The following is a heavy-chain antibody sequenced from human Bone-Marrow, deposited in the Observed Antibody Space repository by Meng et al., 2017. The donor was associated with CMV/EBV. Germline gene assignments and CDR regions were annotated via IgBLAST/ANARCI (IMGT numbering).Heavy chain of an antibody. CDR1: GGSISSSNW. J-gene: IGHJ4*02. Sequence: CDVSGGSISSSNWWSWVRQPPGKGLEWIGEIYHSGSTNYNPSLKSRVTISVDKSKNQFSLKLSSVTAADTAVYYCARDGGEAYYFDYWGQGTLVTVSS. CDR3: ARDGGEAYYFDY. CDR2: IYHSGST. D-gene: IGHD2-21*01. V-gene: IGHV4-4*02.